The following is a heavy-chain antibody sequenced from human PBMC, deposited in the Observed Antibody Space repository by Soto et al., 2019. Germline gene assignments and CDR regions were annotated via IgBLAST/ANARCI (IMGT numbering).Heavy chain of an antibody. J-gene: IGHJ4*02. D-gene: IGHD6-19*01. CDR3: ARVFTWLDN. V-gene: IGHV3-53*01. CDR2: IYSGSAT. Sequence: WRCLRLSCAAAGFIVSCNDMTWVRQAPGKELEGVSLIYSGSATSSVDSEKGRFSISRDNSKNTLYLQMNSLRAEDTAENYCARVFTWLDNWGQGTLFTVSS. CDR1: GFIVSCND.